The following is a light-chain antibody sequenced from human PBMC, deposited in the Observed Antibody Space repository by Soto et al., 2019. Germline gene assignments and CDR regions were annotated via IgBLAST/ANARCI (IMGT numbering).Light chain of an antibody. CDR1: QSISSW. J-gene: IGKJ1*01. V-gene: IGKV1-5*03. CDR3: QQYKSYPWT. Sequence: DIQMTQSPSTLSASVGDRVTITCRASQSISSWLAWYQQKPGKAPKLLIYKASTLESGVPSRFSGSGSGTEFTLTISSLQTDDFATYYCQQYKSYPWTFGQGTKV. CDR2: KAS.